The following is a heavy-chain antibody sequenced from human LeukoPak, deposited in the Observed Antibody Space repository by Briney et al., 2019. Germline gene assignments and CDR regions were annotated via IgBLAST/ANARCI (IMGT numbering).Heavy chain of an antibody. J-gene: IGHJ4*02. CDR2: ISGSGGST. V-gene: IGHV3-23*01. CDR1: GFTFGSYA. CDR3: AKPYCSGGSCYSRGYYFDY. D-gene: IGHD2-15*01. Sequence: GGSLRLSCAASGFTFGSYAMSWVRQAPGKGLEWVSAISGSGGSTYYADSVKGRFTISRDNSKNTLYLQMDSLRAEDTAVYYCAKPYCSGGSCYSRGYYFDYWGQGTLVTVSS.